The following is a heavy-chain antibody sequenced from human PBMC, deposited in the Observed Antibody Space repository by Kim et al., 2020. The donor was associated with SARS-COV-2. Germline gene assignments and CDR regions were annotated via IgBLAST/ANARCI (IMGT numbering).Heavy chain of an antibody. CDR3: ARAQGEVTDAFDF. CDR1: GFTFSSYS. Sequence: GGSLRLSCAASGFTFSSYSMNWVRQAPGKGLEWVSAISSNSSNKYYADSVKGRFTISRDNAKNTLYLQMNSLRAEDTAVYYCARAQGEVTDAFDFWGQGTLVTVSS. D-gene: IGHD2-21*01. V-gene: IGHV3-21*01. J-gene: IGHJ3*01. CDR2: ISSNSSNK.